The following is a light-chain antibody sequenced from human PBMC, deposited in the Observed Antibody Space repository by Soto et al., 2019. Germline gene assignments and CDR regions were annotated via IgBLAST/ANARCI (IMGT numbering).Light chain of an antibody. CDR1: SNDVGGFNY. CDR3: TSFTSGSTPYV. Sequence: QSALTQPASVSGSPGQSITISCTGTSNDVGGFNYVYWYQQLPGKAPKLVIYDVTHRTSGVSDRFSGSRSGNTASLTISGRQAEDEADYDCTSFTSGSTPYVLGTGTKVTVL. V-gene: IGLV2-14*03. CDR2: DVT. J-gene: IGLJ1*01.